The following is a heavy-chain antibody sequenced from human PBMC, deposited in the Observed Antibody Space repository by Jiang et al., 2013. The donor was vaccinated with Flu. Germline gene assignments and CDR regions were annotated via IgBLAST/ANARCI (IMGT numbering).Heavy chain of an antibody. CDR1: GFTFSTYE. D-gene: IGHD6-25*01. CDR3: ARGISSGWDYYCYAMDL. CDR2: ISSGGGTI. J-gene: IGHJ6*04. Sequence: VQLVESGGGLVQPGGSLRLSCVASGFTFSTYEMNWVRQAPGKGLEWVSYISSGGGTIFYADSVKGRLTVSRDNAQNSVFLQMSSLRVEDTAVYYCARGISSGWDYYCYAMDLWGKGTTVTVSS. V-gene: IGHV3-48*03.